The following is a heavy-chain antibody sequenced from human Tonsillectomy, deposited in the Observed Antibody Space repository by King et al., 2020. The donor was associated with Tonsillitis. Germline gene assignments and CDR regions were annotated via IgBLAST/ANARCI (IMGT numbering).Heavy chain of an antibody. CDR1: GFTFSSYA. Sequence: QVQLVESGGGVVQPGRSLRLSCAASGFTFSSYAMHWVRQAPGKGLEWVAVISYDGSNKYYADSVKGRFTISRDNSKNTLYLKMNSLRAEDTDVYYCASGQYSSSWLHFAYWGQGTLVTVSS. D-gene: IGHD6-13*01. V-gene: IGHV3-30*04. CDR3: ASGQYSSSWLHFAY. CDR2: ISYDGSNK. J-gene: IGHJ4*02.